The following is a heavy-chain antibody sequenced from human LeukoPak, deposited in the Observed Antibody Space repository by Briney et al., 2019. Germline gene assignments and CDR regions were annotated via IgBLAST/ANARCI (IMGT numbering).Heavy chain of an antibody. CDR2: IYYSGST. D-gene: IGHD6-13*01. Sequence: SETLSLTCSVSGDSIIGFYWSWIRQPPGKGLEWIGFIYYSGSTIYNPSLKSRVAISIDTSKNQFSLTLTSVTAADTAMYYCARDRKGGGSTVHWLDPWGQGTLVTVSS. J-gene: IGHJ5*02. V-gene: IGHV4-59*01. CDR3: ARDRKGGGSTVHWLDP. CDR1: GDSIIGFY.